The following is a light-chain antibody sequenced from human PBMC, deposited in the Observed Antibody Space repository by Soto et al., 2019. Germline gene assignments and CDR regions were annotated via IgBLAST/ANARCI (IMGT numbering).Light chain of an antibody. CDR3: QHYNKWPTWT. CDR2: GAS. CDR1: QSISTN. Sequence: IVMTQSPVTMSASPGERATLSCRASQSISTNLAWYQQKPGQAPRLLIYGASTRATGIPARFSGGGSGTEFTLTISSLQCEDFAVYYCQHYNKWPTWTFGQGTKVETK. V-gene: IGKV3-15*01. J-gene: IGKJ1*01.